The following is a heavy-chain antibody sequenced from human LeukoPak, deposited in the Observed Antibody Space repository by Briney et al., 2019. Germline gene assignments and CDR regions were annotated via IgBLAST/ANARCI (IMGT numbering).Heavy chain of an antibody. D-gene: IGHD6-25*01. CDR2: IGTSSTTI. Sequence: PGGSLRLSCAASGFTFSSYTMNWVRQPPGKGLEWVSNIGTSSTTIYYADSVKGRFTISRDNAKNSLYLQMNSLRAADTAVYYCARFAAGGSYYYYMDVWGKGTTVTVSS. J-gene: IGHJ6*03. CDR3: ARFAAGGSYYYYMDV. CDR1: GFTFSSYT. V-gene: IGHV3-48*01.